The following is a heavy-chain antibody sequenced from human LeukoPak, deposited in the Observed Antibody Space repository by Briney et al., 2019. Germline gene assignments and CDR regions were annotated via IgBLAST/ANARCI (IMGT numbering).Heavy chain of an antibody. CDR1: GYTFTGYY. CDR2: INPNSGGT. CDR3: ARDLTSYYYDSSGYYGSMDV. J-gene: IGHJ6*03. V-gene: IGHV1-2*06. Sequence: ASVKVSCKASGYTFTGYYMHWVRQAPGQGLELMGRINPNSGGTNYGQKFQGRVTMTRDTSISTAYMELSRLRSDDTAVYYCARDLTSYYYDSSGYYGSMDVWGKGTTVTVSS. D-gene: IGHD3-22*01.